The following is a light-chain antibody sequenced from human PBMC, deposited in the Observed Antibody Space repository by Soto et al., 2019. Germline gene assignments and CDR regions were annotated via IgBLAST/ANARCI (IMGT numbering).Light chain of an antibody. Sequence: QAVVTPEPSLTVSPGGTVTLACGSSSGAVTSGHYVYWLQQKHCQAPKTLIYETSHTYPWTPARFSGSLLGDKAAMTLSGALPEDEAEYYCSLSYSAARVFGGGTKVTVL. CDR3: SLSYSAARV. CDR2: ETS. J-gene: IGLJ2*01. V-gene: IGLV7-46*01. CDR1: SGAVTSGHY.